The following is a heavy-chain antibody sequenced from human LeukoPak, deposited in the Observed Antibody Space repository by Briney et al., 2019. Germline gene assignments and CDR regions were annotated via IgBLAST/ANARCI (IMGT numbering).Heavy chain of an antibody. Sequence: GGSLRLSCAASGFTFSNYAMNWVRQAPGKGLEWVSYTSSSSGFTKYADSVRGRFTISRDNAKNSLYLQMNTLRVDDTAVYYCARGSPPGDWGQGTLVTVSS. CDR3: ARGSPPGD. J-gene: IGHJ4*02. D-gene: IGHD3-16*01. V-gene: IGHV3-11*05. CDR2: TSSSSGFT. CDR1: GFTFSNYA.